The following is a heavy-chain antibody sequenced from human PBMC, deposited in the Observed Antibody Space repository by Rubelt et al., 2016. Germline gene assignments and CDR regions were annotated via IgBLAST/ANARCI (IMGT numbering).Heavy chain of an antibody. V-gene: IGHV4-59*01. Sequence: QVHLQESGPGLVKPSETLSLTCTVSGGSTTNYYWSWIRQPPGKGLEWIGYFFYTGSPSSNPSLRNPATISLDTSQNPVCLNLTSVTAAETAVFYGAGSSYSDTKGYYWTAFDVWGDGTMVTVSS. J-gene: IGHJ3*01. D-gene: IGHD1-20*01. CDR3: AGSSYSDTKGYYWTAFDV. CDR2: FFYTGSP. CDR1: GGSTTNYY.